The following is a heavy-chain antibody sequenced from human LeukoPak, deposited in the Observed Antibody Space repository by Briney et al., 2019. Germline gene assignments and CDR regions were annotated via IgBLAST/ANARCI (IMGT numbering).Heavy chain of an antibody. CDR3: AREEVVDGYKFLDY. CDR2: IYYSGST. CDR1: GGSISSYY. D-gene: IGHD5-24*01. Sequence: SETLSLXCTVSGGSISSYYWSWIRQPPGKGLEWIGYIYYSGSTNYNPSLKSRVTISVDTSKNQFSLKLSSVTAADTAVYYCAREEVVDGYKFLDYWGQGTLVTVSS. J-gene: IGHJ4*02. V-gene: IGHV4-59*01.